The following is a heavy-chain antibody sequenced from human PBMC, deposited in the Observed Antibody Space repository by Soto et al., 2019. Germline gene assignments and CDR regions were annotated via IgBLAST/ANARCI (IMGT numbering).Heavy chain of an antibody. V-gene: IGHV3-48*01. J-gene: IGHJ5*02. CDR1: GFTFSSYS. CDR3: ARHPERIAEIGWFDP. D-gene: IGHD6-13*01. Sequence: EVQLVESGGGLVQPGGSLRLSCAASGFTFSSYSMNWVRQAPGKGLEWVSYISSSSSSTIYYADSVKGRFTISRDNAKHSLYLQMNSLRAEDTAVYYCARHPERIAEIGWFDPWGQGTLVTVSS. CDR2: ISSSSSSTI.